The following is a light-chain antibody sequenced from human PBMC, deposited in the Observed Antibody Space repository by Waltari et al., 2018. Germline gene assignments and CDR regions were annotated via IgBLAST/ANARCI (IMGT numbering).Light chain of an antibody. CDR2: AAS. V-gene: IGKV1-9*01. CDR1: QGISSY. Sequence: IQLTQSPSSLSASVGDRVTITCRASQGISSYLAWYQQKTGKAPKLLIYAASTLQSGVPSRFSGSGSGTDFTLTISSLQPEDFATYYCQQLNSYPSYTFGQGTKLEIK. CDR3: QQLNSYPSYT. J-gene: IGKJ2*01.